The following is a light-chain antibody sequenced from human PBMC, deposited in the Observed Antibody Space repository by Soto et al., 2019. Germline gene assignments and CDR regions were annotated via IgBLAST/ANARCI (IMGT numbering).Light chain of an antibody. CDR2: AAS. V-gene: IGKV1-27*01. J-gene: IGKJ1*01. Sequence: DIQMTQSPSTVSGSVGERVTITCRASQTISSWLAWYQQKQGKVPKLLIYAASTLQSGVPSRFSGSGSGTDFNLTISSLQTEDVATYYCQKYNSAPRTFGQGTKVDIK. CDR1: QTISSW. CDR3: QKYNSAPRT.